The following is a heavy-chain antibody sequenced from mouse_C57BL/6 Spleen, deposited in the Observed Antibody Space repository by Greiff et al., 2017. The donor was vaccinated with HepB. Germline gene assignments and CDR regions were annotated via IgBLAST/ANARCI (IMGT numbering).Heavy chain of an antibody. J-gene: IGHJ4*01. CDR1: GYTFTDHT. Sequence: QVQLQQSDAELVKPGASVKISCKVSGYTFTDHTIHWMKQRPEQGLEWIGYIYPRDGSTKYNEKFKGKATLTADKSSSTAYMQLNSLTSEDSAVYFCARWGVYYGNVYAMDYWGQGTSVTVSS. CDR3: ARWGVYYGNVYAMDY. D-gene: IGHD2-1*01. CDR2: IYPRDGST. V-gene: IGHV1-78*01.